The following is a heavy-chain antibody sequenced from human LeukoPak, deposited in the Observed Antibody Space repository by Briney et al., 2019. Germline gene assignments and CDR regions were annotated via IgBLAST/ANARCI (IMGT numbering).Heavy chain of an antibody. CDR3: AKQTGGTMIILPLDY. Sequence: GRSLRLSCAASGFTFSSYAMHWVRQAPGKGLEWVAVISYDGSNKYYADSVKGRFTISRDNSKNTLYLQMNSLRAEDTAVYYCAKQTGGTMIILPLDYWGQGTLVTVSS. CDR2: ISYDGSNK. J-gene: IGHJ4*02. CDR1: GFTFSSYA. V-gene: IGHV3-30-3*02. D-gene: IGHD3-16*01.